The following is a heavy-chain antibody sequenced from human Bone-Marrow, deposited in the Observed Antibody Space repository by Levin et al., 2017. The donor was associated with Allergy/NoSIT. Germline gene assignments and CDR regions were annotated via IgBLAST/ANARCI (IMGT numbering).Heavy chain of an antibody. CDR3: AKAVAGTGTPHL. V-gene: IGHV3-33*06. J-gene: IGHJ4*02. CDR1: GFTFSSYG. Sequence: SGGSLRLSCAAPGFTFSSYGMHWVRQAPGKGLEWVAVIWYDGSDKYYVDSVKGRFTISRDNSKKTLYLQMNSLRAEDTAVYYCAKAVAGTGTPHLWGQGTLVTVSS. D-gene: IGHD6-19*01. CDR2: IWYDGSDK.